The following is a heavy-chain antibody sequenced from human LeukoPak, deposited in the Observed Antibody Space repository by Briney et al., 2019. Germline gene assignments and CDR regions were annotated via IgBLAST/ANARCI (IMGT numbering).Heavy chain of an antibody. CDR1: GYSFTCYW. J-gene: IGHJ3*02. D-gene: IGHD2-2*01. CDR3: ARRVGLVVPAEKIVGDVFDI. Sequence: PGESLKISCKGSGYSFTCYWIGWVRQVPGKGLEWMGIIYPGDSDTRYSPSFQGQVTISADKSISTAYLQWSSLKASDTAMYYCARRVGLVVPAEKIVGDVFDIWGQGTMVTVSS. CDR2: IYPGDSDT. V-gene: IGHV5-51*03.